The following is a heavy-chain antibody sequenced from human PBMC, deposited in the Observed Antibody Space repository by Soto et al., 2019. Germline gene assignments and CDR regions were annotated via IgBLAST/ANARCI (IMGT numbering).Heavy chain of an antibody. J-gene: IGHJ4*02. D-gene: IGHD7-27*01. CDR2: INAGYGNT. CDR3: ARDTGDGTFDF. V-gene: IGHV1-3*01. CDR1: GYTFTNYA. Sequence: ASVKVSCRASGYTFTNYAIHWVRQAPGQRPGWMGWINAGYGNTKSSQKFQDRVTISRDTSASTAYMELTSLRSEDTAVYYCARDTGDGTFDFWGQGTLVTVSS.